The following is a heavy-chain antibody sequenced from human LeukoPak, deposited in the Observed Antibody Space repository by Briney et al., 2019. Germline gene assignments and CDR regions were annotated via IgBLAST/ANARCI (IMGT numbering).Heavy chain of an antibody. D-gene: IGHD4-17*01. V-gene: IGHV4-4*02. J-gene: IGHJ4*02. CDR1: GVSISSSNW. Sequence: PSETLSLTCAVSGVSISSSNWWSWVRQPPGKGLEWIGEIYHSGSTNYNPSLKSRVTISVDKSKNQFSLKLSSVAAADTAVYYCARDSGGDYQFRKPGGRYYFDYWGQGTLVTVSS. CDR2: IYHSGST. CDR3: ARDSGGDYQFRKPGGRYYFDY.